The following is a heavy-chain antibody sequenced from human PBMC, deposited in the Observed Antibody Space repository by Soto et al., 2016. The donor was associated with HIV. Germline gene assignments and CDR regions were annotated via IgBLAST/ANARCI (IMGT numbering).Heavy chain of an antibody. CDR3: ARKKEWFGELPDY. D-gene: IGHD3-10*01. CDR2: ISAYNAHT. CDR1: GYTLTNYG. Sequence: QVQLVQSGAEVKKPGASVKVSCKTSGYTLTNYGFSWVRQAPGQGLEWMGWISAYNAHTNYAQKVQGRLTLTTDTSTSTAYMELRSLRSDDTAVYYCARKKEWFGELPDYWGQGTLVIVSS. J-gene: IGHJ4*02. V-gene: IGHV1-18*01.